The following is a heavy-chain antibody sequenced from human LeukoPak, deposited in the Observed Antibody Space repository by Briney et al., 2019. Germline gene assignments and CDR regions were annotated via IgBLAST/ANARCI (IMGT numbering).Heavy chain of an antibody. CDR1: GFTVSSNY. CDR2: IYSGGST. D-gene: IGHD2-15*01. Sequence: GGSLRLPCAASGFTVSSNYMSWVRQAPGKGLEWVSVIYSGGSTYYADSVKGRFTISRDNSKNTLYLRMNSLRAEDTAVYYCARGSCSGGSCYDYWGQGTLVTVSS. J-gene: IGHJ4*02. V-gene: IGHV3-53*01. CDR3: ARGSCSGGSCYDY.